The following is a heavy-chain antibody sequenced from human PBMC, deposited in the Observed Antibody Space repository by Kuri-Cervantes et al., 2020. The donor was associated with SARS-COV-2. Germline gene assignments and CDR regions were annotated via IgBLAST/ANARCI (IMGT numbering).Heavy chain of an antibody. Sequence: GESLKISCAASGFTFSSYAMSWVRQAPGKGLEWVSAISGSGGSTYYADSVKGRFTISRDNSKSTLYLQMNSLRAEDTAVYYCAKDQWELLGGGYWGQGTLVTVSS. CDR2: ISGSGGST. CDR1: GFTFSSYA. V-gene: IGHV3-23*01. J-gene: IGHJ4*02. CDR3: AKDQWELLGGGY. D-gene: IGHD1-26*01.